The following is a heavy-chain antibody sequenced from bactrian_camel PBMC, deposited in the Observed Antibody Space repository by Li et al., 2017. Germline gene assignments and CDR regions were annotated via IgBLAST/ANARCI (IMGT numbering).Heavy chain of an antibody. J-gene: IGHJ4*01. CDR2: IHSDGRDT. D-gene: IGHD4*01. Sequence: HVQLVESGGDLVQPGGSLRLSCTASGFAFSLFWMYWVRQAPGKGLEWASSIHSDGRDTYYADSVKGRFTISRDNARNTVYLRMNSLKTEDTGVYYCVKERGGRSLYYTAYDEQQGTQVTVS. V-gene: IGHV3S6*01. CDR1: GFAFSLFW.